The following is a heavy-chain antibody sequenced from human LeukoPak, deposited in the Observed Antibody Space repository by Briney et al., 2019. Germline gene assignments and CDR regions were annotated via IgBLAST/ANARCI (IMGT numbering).Heavy chain of an antibody. CDR3: ARHLKWELSLGSLWFDP. J-gene: IGHJ5*02. D-gene: IGHD1-26*01. V-gene: IGHV4-39*01. CDR2: IYYSGST. CDR1: GGSISSSSYY. Sequence: SETLSLTCTVSGGSISSSSYYWGWIRQPPGKGLEWIGSIYYSGSTYYNPSLKSRVTIPVDTSKNQFSLKLSSVTAADTAVYYCARHLKWELSLGSLWFDPWGQGALVTVSS.